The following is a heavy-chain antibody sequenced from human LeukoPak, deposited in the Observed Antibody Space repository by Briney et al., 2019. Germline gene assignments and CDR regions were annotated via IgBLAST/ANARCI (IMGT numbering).Heavy chain of an antibody. CDR2: ISSSSSTI. V-gene: IGHV3-48*01. CDR3: ARGYYYDSSGYYNYFDY. J-gene: IGHJ4*02. Sequence: GGSLRLSCAASGFTFSSYSMNWVRQAPGKGREWVSYISSSSSTIYYADSVKGRFTISRDNAKNSLYLQMNSLRAEDTAVYYCARGYYYDSSGYYNYFDYWGQGTLVTVSS. D-gene: IGHD3-22*01. CDR1: GFTFSSYS.